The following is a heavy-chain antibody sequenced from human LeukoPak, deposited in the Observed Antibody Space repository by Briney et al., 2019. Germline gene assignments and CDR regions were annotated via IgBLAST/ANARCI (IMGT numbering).Heavy chain of an antibody. V-gene: IGHV4-59*01. J-gene: IGHJ4*02. CDR1: GGSISSYY. Sequence: SETLSLTCTVSGGSISSYYWSWIRQPPGKGLEWIGYIYYSGSTNYNPSLKSRVTISVDTPKNQFSLKLSSVTAADTAVYYCARAKYAAFFGYWGQGTLVTVSS. CDR3: ARAKYAAFFGY. D-gene: IGHD2-2*01. CDR2: IYYSGST.